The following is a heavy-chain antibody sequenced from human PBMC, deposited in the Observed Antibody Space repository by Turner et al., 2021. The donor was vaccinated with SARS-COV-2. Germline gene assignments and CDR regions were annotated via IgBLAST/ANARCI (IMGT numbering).Heavy chain of an antibody. CDR1: GFTFSSYA. V-gene: IGHV3-30*04. CDR2: ISYDGSNK. J-gene: IGHJ6*02. CDR3: ARDPVVVVAATYFYYGMDV. Sequence: QVQLVESGGGVVQHGRSLRLSCAASGFTFSSYAMHWVRQAPGKGLEWVAVISYDGSNKYYADSVKGRFTISRDNSKNTLYLQMNSLRTEDTAVYYCARDPVVVVAATYFYYGMDVWGQGTTVTVSS. D-gene: IGHD2-15*01.